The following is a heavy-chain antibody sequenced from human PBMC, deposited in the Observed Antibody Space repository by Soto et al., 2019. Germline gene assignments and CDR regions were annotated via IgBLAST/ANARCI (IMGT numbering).Heavy chain of an antibody. V-gene: IGHV1-18*01. CDR3: ARDSWEPILDY. D-gene: IGHD1-26*01. J-gene: IGHJ4*02. Sequence: ASVKASCKASRYTFASYDINWVRQATGQGLEWMGWMSANSGNTNYAQKLQGRVTMTTDTSTSTAYTELRSLRSDDTAVHYCARDSWEPILDYWGQGTLVTVSS. CDR1: RYTFASYD. CDR2: MSANSGNT.